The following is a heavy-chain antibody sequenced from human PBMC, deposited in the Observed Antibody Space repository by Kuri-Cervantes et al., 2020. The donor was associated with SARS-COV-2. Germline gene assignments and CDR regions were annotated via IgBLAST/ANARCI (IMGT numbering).Heavy chain of an antibody. CDR1: AGSVSSSSYY. J-gene: IGHJ4*02. V-gene: IGHV4-39*01. CDR2: IYYTGSA. Sequence: SETLSPTGTVSAGSVSSSSYYWGWIRQPTGKGLEWIGSIYYTGSAYYNSSLKSRVTISVDTSKNQFSLKLSSVTASDTAVYYCGSLSSGYNDVFDFWGQGMLVTVSS. D-gene: IGHD3-22*01. CDR3: GSLSSGYNDVFDF.